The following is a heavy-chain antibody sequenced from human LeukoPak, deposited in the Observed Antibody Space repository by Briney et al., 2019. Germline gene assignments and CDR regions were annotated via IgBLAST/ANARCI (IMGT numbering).Heavy chain of an antibody. CDR2: ISNRGSPI. CDR3: ARKYCSSTSCLFDY. CDR1: GFTFSSYE. V-gene: IGHV3-48*03. J-gene: IGHJ4*02. Sequence: AGGSLRLSCAASGFTFSSYEMNWVRQAPGKGLEWVSYISNRGSPIYYADSVKGRFTISRDNAKNSLYLQMNSLRAEDTAVYYCARKYCSSTSCLFDYWGQGTLVTVSS. D-gene: IGHD2-2*01.